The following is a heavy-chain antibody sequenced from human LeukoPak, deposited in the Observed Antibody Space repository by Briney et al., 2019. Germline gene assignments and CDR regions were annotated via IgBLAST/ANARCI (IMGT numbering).Heavy chain of an antibody. CDR1: GFTFDDYA. J-gene: IGHJ4*02. CDR3: AKDMWRFGELDYDY. D-gene: IGHD3-10*01. Sequence: HPGGSLRLSCAASGFTFDDYAMHWVRQAPGKGLECVSLISGDGGSTYYADSVKGRFTISRDNSKNSLYLQMNSLRTEDTALYYCAKDMWRFGELDYDYWGQGTLVTVSS. V-gene: IGHV3-43*02. CDR2: ISGDGGST.